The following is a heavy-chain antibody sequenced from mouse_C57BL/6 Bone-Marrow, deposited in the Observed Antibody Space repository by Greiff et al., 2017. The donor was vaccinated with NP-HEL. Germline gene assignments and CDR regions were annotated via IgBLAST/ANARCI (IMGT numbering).Heavy chain of an antibody. D-gene: IGHD2-2*01. CDR3: ARYYGSY. V-gene: IGHV1-69*01. CDR2: IDPSDSYT. J-gene: IGHJ2*01. Sequence: QVQLQQPGAELVMPGASVKLSCKASGYTFTSYWMHWVKQRPGQGLEWIGEIDPSDSYTNYNQKFKGKSTLTVDKSSSTAYMQLSSLSSEDAAVYYCARYYGSYWGQGTTLTVSS. CDR1: GYTFTSYW.